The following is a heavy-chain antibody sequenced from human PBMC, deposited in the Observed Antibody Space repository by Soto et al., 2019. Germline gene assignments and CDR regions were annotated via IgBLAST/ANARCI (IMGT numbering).Heavy chain of an antibody. V-gene: IGHV1-69*13. CDR3: ARGHYDILTGYFYYYYYGMDV. CDR2: IIPIFGTA. D-gene: IGHD3-9*01. J-gene: IGHJ6*02. Sequence: SLKVCCKASGGTFSSYAISWVRQAPGQGLEWMGGIIPIFGTANYAQKFQGRVTITADESTSTAYMELSSLRSEDTAVYYCARGHYDILTGYFYYYYYGMDVWGQGTTVTVS. CDR1: GGTFSSYA.